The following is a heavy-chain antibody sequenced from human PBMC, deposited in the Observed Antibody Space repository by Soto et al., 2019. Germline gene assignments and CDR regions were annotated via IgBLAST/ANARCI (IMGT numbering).Heavy chain of an antibody. Sequence: QVQLVQSGVEVKKPGASVKVSCKASGYTFTNYGITWVRQAPGQGLEWLGWISGYNGNTNYAQKFQGRVTMTTDTSTSTAYMDLRSLRYDDTAVYYCARGGRFAMADTDYWGQGTLLTVSS. V-gene: IGHV1-18*01. J-gene: IGHJ4*02. D-gene: IGHD3-16*01. CDR2: ISGYNGNT. CDR1: GYTFTNYG. CDR3: ARGGRFAMADTDY.